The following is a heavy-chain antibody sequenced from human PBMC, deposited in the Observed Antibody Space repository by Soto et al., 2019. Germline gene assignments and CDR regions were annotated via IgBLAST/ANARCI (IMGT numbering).Heavy chain of an antibody. Sequence: GGSLRLSCAASGFTFSSYSMNWVRQAPGKGLEWVSSISSSGSTIYYADSVKVRFTISRDNAKNSLYLQMNSLRAEDTAVYYCARGLNGTKGGFDYWGQGTLVTVSS. D-gene: IGHD1-20*01. V-gene: IGHV3-48*04. CDR3: ARGLNGTKGGFDY. CDR1: GFTFSSYS. J-gene: IGHJ4*02. CDR2: ISSSGSTI.